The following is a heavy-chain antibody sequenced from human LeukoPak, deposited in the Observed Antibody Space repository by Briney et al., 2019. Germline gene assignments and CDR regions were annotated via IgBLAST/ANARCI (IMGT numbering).Heavy chain of an antibody. J-gene: IGHJ6*02. Sequence: GASVKVSCEASGYTFTSYDVNWVRQAPGQGLEWMGWMNPNSGNAGSAQKFRGRVTMTRNTSITTAYMELYDLTSDDAAVYYCATQRWEKVSGKYYYYGMDVWGQGTTVTVSS. CDR1: GYTFTSYD. V-gene: IGHV1-8*01. CDR3: ATQRWEKVSGKYYYYGMDV. D-gene: IGHD1-26*01. CDR2: MNPNSGNA.